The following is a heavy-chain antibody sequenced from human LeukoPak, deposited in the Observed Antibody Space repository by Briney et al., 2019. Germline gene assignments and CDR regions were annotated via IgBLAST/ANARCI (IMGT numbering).Heavy chain of an antibody. Sequence: SVNVSCKASGGTFSSYAISWVRQAPGQGLEWMVGIIPIFGAANYAQKFQGRVAITTDESTSTAYMELNSLRSEDTAVYYCARGRDCSGGSCYHALLDYWGQGTLVTVSS. CDR2: IIPIFGAA. J-gene: IGHJ4*02. CDR1: GGTFSSYA. D-gene: IGHD2-15*01. V-gene: IGHV1-69*05. CDR3: ARGRDCSGGSCYHALLDY.